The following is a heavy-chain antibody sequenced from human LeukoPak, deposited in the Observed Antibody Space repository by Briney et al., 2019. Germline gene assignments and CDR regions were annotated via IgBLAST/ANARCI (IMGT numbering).Heavy chain of an antibody. D-gene: IGHD2-2*01. CDR1: GGSISSSSYY. CDR2: IYYSGST. CDR3: ARDVVVPAAQIDY. Sequence: PSETLSLTCTVSGGSISSSSYYWGWIRRPPGKGLEWIGSIYYSGSTYYNPSLKSRVTISVDTSKNQFSLKLSSVTAADTAVYYCARDVVVPAAQIDYWGQGTLVTVSS. V-gene: IGHV4-39*07. J-gene: IGHJ4*02.